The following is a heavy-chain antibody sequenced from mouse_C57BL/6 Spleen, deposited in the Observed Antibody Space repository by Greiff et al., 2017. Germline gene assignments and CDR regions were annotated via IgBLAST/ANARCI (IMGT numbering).Heavy chain of an antibody. J-gene: IGHJ1*03. Sequence: QVQLQQPGAELVKPGASVKLSCKASGYTFTSYWMHWVKQRPGRGLEWIGRIDPNSGGTKYNEKFKSKATLTVDKPSSTTYMQLSSLASEYSAVYYCARVTGTSSYWYFDVWGTGTTVTVSS. V-gene: IGHV1-72*01. CDR2: IDPNSGGT. D-gene: IGHD4-1*01. CDR1: GYTFTSYW. CDR3: ARVTGTSSYWYFDV.